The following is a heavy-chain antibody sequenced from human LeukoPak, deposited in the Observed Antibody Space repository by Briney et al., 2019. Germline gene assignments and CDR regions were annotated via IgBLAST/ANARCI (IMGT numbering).Heavy chain of an antibody. D-gene: IGHD6-19*01. V-gene: IGHV3-30*02. CDR3: AKKGYSNGWRDSYYFDC. Sequence: GGFLRLSCAASGFTFSSYGTHWVRQAPGKGLEWVAFIRSDGSNKYYADSVKGRFTISRDNSKLYLQMNSLRAEDTAVYYCAKKGYSNGWRDSYYFDCWGQGTLVTVSS. J-gene: IGHJ4*02. CDR2: IRSDGSNK. CDR1: GFTFSSYG.